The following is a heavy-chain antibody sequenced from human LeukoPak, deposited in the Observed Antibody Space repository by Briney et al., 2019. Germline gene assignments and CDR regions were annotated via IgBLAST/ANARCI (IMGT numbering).Heavy chain of an antibody. V-gene: IGHV3-23*01. CDR3: AKEDGYSYGIDY. CDR2: ITRGGGST. CDR1: GFTFSSYS. J-gene: IGHJ4*02. Sequence: GGSLRLSCAASGFTFSSYSMNWVRQAPGKGLEWVSTITRGGGSTYYADSVKGRFTVSRDNSKNTLYLQMNSLRAEDTAVYYCAKEDGYSYGIDYWGQGTLVTVSS. D-gene: IGHD5-18*01.